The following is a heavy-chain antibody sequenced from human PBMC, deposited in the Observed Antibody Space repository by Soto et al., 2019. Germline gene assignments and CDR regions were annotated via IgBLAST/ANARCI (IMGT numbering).Heavy chain of an antibody. Sequence: QVQLQESGPGLVKPSETLSLTCTVSGGSINSYYWSWIRQPPGKGLEWIGYIYYSGSTNYNPSLXRRAXIXVHTAKNQFSLKLRSVTGADTAVYYCARRYGGNFDYWGQGTLVTVSS. V-gene: IGHV4-59*01. CDR1: GGSINSYY. J-gene: IGHJ4*02. D-gene: IGHD1-26*01. CDR2: IYYSGST. CDR3: ARRYGGNFDY.